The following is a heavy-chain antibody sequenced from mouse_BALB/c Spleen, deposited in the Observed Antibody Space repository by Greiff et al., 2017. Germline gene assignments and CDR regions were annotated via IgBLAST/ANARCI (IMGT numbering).Heavy chain of an antibody. V-gene: IGHV1-39*01. CDR1: GYSFTDYI. Sequence: VHVKQTGPELVKPGASVKISCKASGYSFTDYIMLWVKQSHGKSLEWIGNINPYYGSTSYNLKFKGKATLTVDKSSSTAYMQLNSLTSEDSAVYYCARYGNYVDYWGQGTTLTVSS. CDR2: INPYYGST. D-gene: IGHD2-1*01. CDR3: ARYGNYVDY. J-gene: IGHJ2*01.